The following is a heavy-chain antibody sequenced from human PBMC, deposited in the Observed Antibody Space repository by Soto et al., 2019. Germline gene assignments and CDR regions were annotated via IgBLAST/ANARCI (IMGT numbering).Heavy chain of an antibody. Sequence: PGGSLRLSCAASGFTFDDYAMHWVRQAPGKGLEWVSGISWNSGSIGYADSVKGRFTISRDNAKNSLYLQMNSLRAEDTALYYCAKSFRVIAIDYWGQGTLVTVSS. CDR1: GFTFDDYA. D-gene: IGHD3-16*02. CDR3: AKSFRVIAIDY. V-gene: IGHV3-9*01. J-gene: IGHJ4*02. CDR2: ISWNSGSI.